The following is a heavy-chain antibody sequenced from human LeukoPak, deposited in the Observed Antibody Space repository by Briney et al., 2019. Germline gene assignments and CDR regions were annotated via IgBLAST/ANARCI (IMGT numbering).Heavy chain of an antibody. J-gene: IGHJ4*02. V-gene: IGHV1-69*06. CDR3: ATPKGYSSSWYWFNY. CDR2: IIPIFGTA. D-gene: IGHD6-13*01. Sequence: ASVKVSYKASGGTFSSYAISWVRQAPGQGLEWMGGIIPIFGTAIYAQKFQGRVTTTEDTSTDTAYMELSSLRSEDTAVYYCATPKGYSSSWYWFNYWGQGTLVTVSS. CDR1: GGTFSSYA.